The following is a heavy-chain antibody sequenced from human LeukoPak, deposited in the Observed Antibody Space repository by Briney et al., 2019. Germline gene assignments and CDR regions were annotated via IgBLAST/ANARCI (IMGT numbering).Heavy chain of an antibody. D-gene: IGHD5-18*01. CDR2: IIPIFGTA. CDR1: GGTFISYA. Sequence: SVKVSCKASGGTFISYAISWVRQAPGQGLEWMGGIIPIFGTANYAQKFQGRVTITADKSTSTAYMELSSLRSEDTAVYYCARVVDTAMVHYFDYWGQGTLATVSS. J-gene: IGHJ4*02. V-gene: IGHV1-69*06. CDR3: ARVVDTAMVHYFDY.